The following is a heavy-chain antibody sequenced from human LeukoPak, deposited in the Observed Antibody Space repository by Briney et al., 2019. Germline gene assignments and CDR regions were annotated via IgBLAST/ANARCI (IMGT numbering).Heavy chain of an antibody. CDR1: GGSISSYY. J-gene: IGHJ5*02. Sequence: TSETLSLTCTVSGGSISSYYWSWIRQPPGKGLEWIGHIYTSGSTNYNPSLKSRVTISLDTSKNQFSLKLSSATAADAAVYYCARQDRDILSGGFDPWGQGTLVTVSS. CDR3: ARQDRDILSGGFDP. D-gene: IGHD2-15*01. V-gene: IGHV4-4*09. CDR2: IYTSGST.